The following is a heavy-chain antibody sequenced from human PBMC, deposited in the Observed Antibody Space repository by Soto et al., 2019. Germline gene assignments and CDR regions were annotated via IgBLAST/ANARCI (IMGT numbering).Heavy chain of an antibody. Sequence: GGSLRLSCAASGFTFSSYAMHWVRQAPGKGLEWVAVISYDGSNKYYADSVKGRFTISRDNSKNTLYLQMNSLRAEDTAVYYCARSLGQWLVRRGFDYWGQGTLVTVSS. CDR3: ARSLGQWLVRRGFDY. V-gene: IGHV3-30-3*01. CDR1: GFTFSSYA. CDR2: ISYDGSNK. J-gene: IGHJ4*02. D-gene: IGHD6-19*01.